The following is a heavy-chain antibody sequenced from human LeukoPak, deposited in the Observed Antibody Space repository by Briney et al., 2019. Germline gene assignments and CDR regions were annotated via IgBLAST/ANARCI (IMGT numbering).Heavy chain of an antibody. CDR3: AKDRGFFGGYYSYMDV. J-gene: IGHJ6*03. V-gene: IGHV3-30*02. D-gene: IGHD3-10*01. CDR2: IRYDTSNK. CDR1: GFTFSSSG. Sequence: GGSLRLSCAASGFTFSSSGMHWVRQAPGKGLQWVAFIRYDTSNKYYADSVKGRFTISRDNSKNTLYLQMNSLRGEDTAVYYCAKDRGFFGGYYSYMDVWGKGTTVTVSS.